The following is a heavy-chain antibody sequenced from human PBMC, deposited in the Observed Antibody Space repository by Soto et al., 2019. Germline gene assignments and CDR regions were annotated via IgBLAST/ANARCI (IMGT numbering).Heavy chain of an antibody. V-gene: IGHV3-23*01. J-gene: IGHJ4*02. D-gene: IGHD2-15*01. CDR2: ISGGGETT. Sequence: HHGGSPRLSCAASGFTFSSFAMSWVRQAPGTGLECVSVISGGGETTYYADSVKGRFTISRDNSKNTLYLQMSSLRAEDTALYYCAKDLSLNGGNTNGYFDYWGQGTRVTVSS. CDR3: AKDLSLNGGNTNGYFDY. CDR1: GFTFSSFA.